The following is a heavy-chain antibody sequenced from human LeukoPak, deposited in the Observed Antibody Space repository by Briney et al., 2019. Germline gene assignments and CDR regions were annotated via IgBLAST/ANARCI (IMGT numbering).Heavy chain of an antibody. Sequence: SETLSLTCTVSGGSISSSSYYWGWIRQPPGKGLEWIGSIYYSGSTYYNPSLKSRVTISVDTSKNQFSLKLSSVTAADTAVYYCARRGVLRFLEWLPIPDYWGQGTLVTVSS. CDR3: ARRGVLRFLEWLPIPDY. CDR2: IYYSGST. CDR1: GGSISSSSYY. D-gene: IGHD3-3*01. V-gene: IGHV4-39*01. J-gene: IGHJ4*02.